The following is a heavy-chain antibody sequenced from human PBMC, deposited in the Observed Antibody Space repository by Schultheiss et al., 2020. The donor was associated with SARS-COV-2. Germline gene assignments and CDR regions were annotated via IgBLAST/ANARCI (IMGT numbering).Heavy chain of an antibody. CDR1: GGTFSSYA. CDR3: AKAISAAGKGYYYYYYGMDV. J-gene: IGHJ6*02. V-gene: IGHV1-18*01. Sequence: ASVKVSCKASGGTFSSYAISWVRQAPGQGLEWMGGISAYNGNTNYAQKLQGRVTMTTDTSTSTAYMELRSLRAEDTAVYYCAKAISAAGKGYYYYYYGMDVWGQGTTVTVSS. D-gene: IGHD6-13*01. CDR2: ISAYNGNT.